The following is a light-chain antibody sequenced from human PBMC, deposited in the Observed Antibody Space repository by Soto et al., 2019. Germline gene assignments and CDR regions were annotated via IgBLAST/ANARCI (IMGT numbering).Light chain of an antibody. V-gene: IGKV1-39*01. J-gene: IGKJ1*01. CDR2: AAS. Sequence: DIQMTQSPSTLSASVGDRVTITCRASQSISDWLAWFQQKPGNAPKLLTYAASSLQSGVPSRFSGSVSGTDFTLTISSLQPEDFATYYCQQSYSTPRTFGQGTKVDNK. CDR1: QSISDW. CDR3: QQSYSTPRT.